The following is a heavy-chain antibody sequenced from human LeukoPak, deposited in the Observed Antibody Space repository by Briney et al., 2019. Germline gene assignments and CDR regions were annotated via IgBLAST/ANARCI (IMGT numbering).Heavy chain of an antibody. CDR3: ARNASSGFFED. D-gene: IGHD3-22*01. V-gene: IGHV4-38-2*02. J-gene: IGHJ4*02. CDR2: IHHSGSRFESGST. Sequence: SETLSLTCTVSGFFITNNNYWGWIRQSPGKGLEWMGSIHHSGSRFESGSTHYNPSLRGRITVSADPSKNQFSLTLTSVTAADTAVYFCARNASSGFFEDWSQGSLVTVSS. CDR1: GFFITNNNY.